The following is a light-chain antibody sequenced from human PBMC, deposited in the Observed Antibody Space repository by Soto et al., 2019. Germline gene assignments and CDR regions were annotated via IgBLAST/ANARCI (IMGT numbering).Light chain of an antibody. J-gene: IGKJ5*01. CDR1: QSLVYSDGITY. CDR2: QVS. CDR3: MQGTHWPLL. Sequence: DVVVTQSPLSLPVTLGQPASISCRSSQSLVYSDGITYLNWFQQRPGQSPRRLIYQVSKRDSGGPDKFSGSGAGNDFTMKISRLEAEDVGVFYFMQGTHWPLLFGQGTRLDIK. V-gene: IGKV2-30*01.